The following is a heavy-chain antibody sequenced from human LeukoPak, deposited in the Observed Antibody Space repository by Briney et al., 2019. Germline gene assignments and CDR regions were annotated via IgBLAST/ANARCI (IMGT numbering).Heavy chain of an antibody. CDR1: GFTFTNAW. Sequence: GGSLRLSCAPSGFTFTNAWMNWVRQAPGKGLEWVGRIRSNSDGGTMDYAAPVKGRFTLSRDDSKNTLYLQMNSLQTEDTAVYYCATDFYDSTWGQGTLVTVSS. CDR2: IRSNSDGGTM. D-gene: IGHD3-22*01. CDR3: ATDFYDST. J-gene: IGHJ5*02. V-gene: IGHV3-15*07.